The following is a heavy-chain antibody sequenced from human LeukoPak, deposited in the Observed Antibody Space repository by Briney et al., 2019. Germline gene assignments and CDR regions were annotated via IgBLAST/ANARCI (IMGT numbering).Heavy chain of an antibody. J-gene: IGHJ4*02. D-gene: IGHD6-19*01. V-gene: IGHV3-15*07. Sequence: PGGSLRLSCAASGFTFSNAWMNWVRQAPGKGLEWVGRIKSKTDGGTTDYAAPVKGRFTISRDDSKNTLYLQMSSLRAEDTAVYYCAELPRSSGWYVGLDYWGQGTLVTVSS. CDR2: IKSKTDGGTT. CDR1: GFTFSNAW. CDR3: AELPRSSGWYVGLDY.